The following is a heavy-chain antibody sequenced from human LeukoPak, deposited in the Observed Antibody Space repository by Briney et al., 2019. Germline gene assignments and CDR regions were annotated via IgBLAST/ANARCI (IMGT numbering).Heavy chain of an antibody. V-gene: IGHV1-18*01. CDR1: GYTFTSYG. J-gene: IGHJ4*02. Sequence: ASVKVSCKASGYTFTSYGISWVRQAPGQGLEWMGWISAYNGNTNYAQKLQGRVTMTTDTSTSTAYMELRSLRSDDTAVYYCARGGKGYCSSTSCYSLDYWGQGTLVTVSS. CDR2: ISAYNGNT. CDR3: ARGGKGYCSSTSCYSLDY. D-gene: IGHD2-2*01.